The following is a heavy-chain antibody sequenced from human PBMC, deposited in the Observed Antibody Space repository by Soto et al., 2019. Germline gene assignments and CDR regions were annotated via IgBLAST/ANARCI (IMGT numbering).Heavy chain of an antibody. Sequence: AGGSLRLSCAASGVPFSSYWMHWVRQAPGKGLVWVSRINGDGSSTSYADSVKGRFTISRDNAKNTVYLQMSSLRAEDTAVYYCARGYQLPQSRYYYYGMDVWGQGTTVTVSS. V-gene: IGHV3-74*01. CDR1: GVPFSSYW. CDR2: INGDGSST. D-gene: IGHD2-2*01. J-gene: IGHJ6*02. CDR3: ARGYQLPQSRYYYYGMDV.